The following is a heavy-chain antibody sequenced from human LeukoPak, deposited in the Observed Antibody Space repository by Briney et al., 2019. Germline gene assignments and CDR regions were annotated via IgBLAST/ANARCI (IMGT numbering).Heavy chain of an antibody. Sequence: GGSLRLSCAASGLAFTNSWMRWVRQTPGEGLEWVANIKQDGSEKYYVDSVKGRFSISRDNAKNSLYLQMNSLTAEDTDLYYCARLSTAVAGGDYWGQGALVTVSS. D-gene: IGHD6-19*01. CDR1: GLAFTNSW. CDR2: IKQDGSEK. J-gene: IGHJ4*02. V-gene: IGHV3-7*01. CDR3: ARLSTAVAGGDY.